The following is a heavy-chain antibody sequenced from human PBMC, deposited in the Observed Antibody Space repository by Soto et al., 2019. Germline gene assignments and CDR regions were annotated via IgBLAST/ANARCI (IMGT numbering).Heavy chain of an antibody. J-gene: IGHJ4*02. D-gene: IGHD3-16*01. CDR2: ISSSGSTI. CDR3: ARALTYGGNPIPRLGY. Sequence: EVQLVESGGGLVQPGGSLRLSCAASGFTFSSYEMNWFRQAPGKGLEWVSYISSSGSTIYYADSVKGRFTISRDNAKNSLYLQMNSLRAEDTAVYYCARALTYGGNPIPRLGYWGQGTLVTVSS. CDR1: GFTFSSYE. V-gene: IGHV3-48*03.